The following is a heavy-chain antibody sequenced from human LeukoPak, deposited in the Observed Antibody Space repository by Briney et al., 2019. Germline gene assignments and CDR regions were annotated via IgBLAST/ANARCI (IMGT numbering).Heavy chain of an antibody. CDR3: AREIGTYYDFWSGYYTGGYYFDY. CDR2: ISAYNGNT. CDR1: GYTFTSYG. D-gene: IGHD3-3*01. J-gene: IGHJ4*02. Sequence: GASVKVSCKAAGYTFTSYGISWVRQAPGQGLEWMGWISAYNGNTNYAQKLQGRVTMTTDTSTSTAYMELRSLRSDDTAVYYCAREIGTYYDFWSGYYTGGYYFDYWGQGTLVTVSS. V-gene: IGHV1-18*01.